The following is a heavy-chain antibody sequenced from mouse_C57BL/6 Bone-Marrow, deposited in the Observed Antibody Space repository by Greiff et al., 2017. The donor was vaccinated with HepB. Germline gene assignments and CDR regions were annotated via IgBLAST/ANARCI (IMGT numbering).Heavy chain of an antibody. J-gene: IGHJ4*01. V-gene: IGHV1-76*01. D-gene: IGHD2-5*01. Sequence: QVQLKQSGAELVRPGASVKLSCKASGYTFTDYYINWVKQRPGQGLEWIARIYPGSGNTYYNEKFKGKATLTAEKSSSTAYMQLSSLTSEDSAVYFCARSYSNPYAMDYWGQGTSVTVSS. CDR2: IYPGSGNT. CDR1: GYTFTDYY. CDR3: ARSYSNPYAMDY.